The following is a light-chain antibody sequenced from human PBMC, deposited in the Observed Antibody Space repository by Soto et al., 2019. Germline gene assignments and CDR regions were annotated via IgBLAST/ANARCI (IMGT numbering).Light chain of an antibody. CDR2: EGV. J-gene: IGLJ1*01. V-gene: IGLV2-8*01. Sequence: QSVLTQPPSASGSPGQSVTISCTGTKNDIGVYDFVSWYQHHPGKAPRLIIYEGVQRPSGVPDRFSGSKSGNTASLTVSGLQAADEADSFCKSYAGSNTYVFGSGTKLTVL. CDR3: KSYAGSNTYV. CDR1: KNDIGVYDF.